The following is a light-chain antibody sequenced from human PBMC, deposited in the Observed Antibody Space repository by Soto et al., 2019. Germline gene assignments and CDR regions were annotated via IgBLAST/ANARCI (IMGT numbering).Light chain of an antibody. Sequence: EFVLTQSPGTLSLSPGERATLSCRASQSVSSYLAWYQQKPGQGPRLLIIGASTRATGVPDRFSGSGSGTEFTLTIDSLQSDDFATYYCQQYDKSPPWTFGQGTKV. CDR2: GAS. J-gene: IGKJ1*01. CDR3: QQYDKSPPWT. CDR1: QSVSSY. V-gene: IGKV3-15*01.